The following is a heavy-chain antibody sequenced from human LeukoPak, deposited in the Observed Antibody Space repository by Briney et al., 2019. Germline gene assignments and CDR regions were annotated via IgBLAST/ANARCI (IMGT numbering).Heavy chain of an antibody. CDR1: GGSISSYY. V-gene: IGHV4-59*01. J-gene: IGHJ6*03. Sequence: PSETLSLTCTVSGGSISSYYWSWIRQPAGKGLEWIGYIYYSGSTNYNPSLKSRVTISVDTSKNQFSLKLSSVTAADTAVYYCAREFRGYSYGPNYYYYYYMDVWGKGTTVTVSS. D-gene: IGHD5-18*01. CDR2: IYYSGST. CDR3: AREFRGYSYGPNYYYYYYMDV.